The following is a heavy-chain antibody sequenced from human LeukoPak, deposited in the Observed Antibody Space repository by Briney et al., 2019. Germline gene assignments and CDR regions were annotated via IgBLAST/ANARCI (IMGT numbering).Heavy chain of an antibody. CDR1: GFTFGGYG. J-gene: IGHJ3*01. CDR2: IGGSGVGT. CDR3: AKYDYYDSTDHLVGDAFDV. Sequence: GGSLRLSCTASGFTFGGYGMSWVRQVPGKGPEWVSAIGGSGVGTYYADSVKGRFTISRDNSKNTLSLQMNSLKSEDTAVYYCAKYDYYDSTDHLVGDAFDVWGQGTTVTVSS. V-gene: IGHV3-23*01. D-gene: IGHD3-22*01.